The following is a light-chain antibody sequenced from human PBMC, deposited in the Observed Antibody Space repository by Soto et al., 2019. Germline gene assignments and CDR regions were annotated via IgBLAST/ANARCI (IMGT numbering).Light chain of an antibody. V-gene: IGLV1-51*01. Sequence: QSVLTQPPSVSAAPGQKVTISCSGSSSNIGSTFVSWYQQLPGTAPKLLIYDNNKRPSGIPDRFSGSKSGTSATLGITGLQTGDEAEYYCGTWDNSLSAGVFGGGTKLTVL. CDR1: SSNIGSTF. J-gene: IGLJ2*01. CDR2: DNN. CDR3: GTWDNSLSAGV.